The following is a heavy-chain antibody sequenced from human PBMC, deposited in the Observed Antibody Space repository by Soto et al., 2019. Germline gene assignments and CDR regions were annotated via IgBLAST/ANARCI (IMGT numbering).Heavy chain of an antibody. Sequence: PGGSLRLSCAASGFTFSNYDMTWVRQTPGKGPEWVSSISARGDETFYANSVEGRFTISRDNSRNTLYLQMNRLRAGETAVYYCAKDPSIVTSGWYFDIWGRGTLVTVSS. D-gene: IGHD4-17*01. CDR2: ISARGDET. V-gene: IGHV3-23*01. CDR1: GFTFSNYD. J-gene: IGHJ2*01. CDR3: AKDPSIVTSGWYFDI.